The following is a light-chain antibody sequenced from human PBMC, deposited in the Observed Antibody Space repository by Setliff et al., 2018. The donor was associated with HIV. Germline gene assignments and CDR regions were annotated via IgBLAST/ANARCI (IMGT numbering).Light chain of an antibody. CDR2: DVS. V-gene: IGLV2-14*03. CDR3: SSYAAGDAHVV. CDR1: SSDTAYYNY. J-gene: IGLJ2*01. Sequence: QSALTQPASVSGSPGQSITISCTGTSSDTAYYNYVSWYQQLPGRPPKLIFYDVSQRPSGVSDRFSASKSGTTTSLTISALQAKDEATYFCSSYAAGDAHVVFGGGTQLTVL.